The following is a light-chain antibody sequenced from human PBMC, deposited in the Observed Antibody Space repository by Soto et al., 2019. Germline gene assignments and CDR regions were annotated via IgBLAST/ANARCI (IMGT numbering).Light chain of an antibody. CDR1: QSISGY. CDR2: ADS. CDR3: QQRYNWPIT. V-gene: IGKV3-11*02. J-gene: IGKJ5*01. Sequence: EIVLTQSPGTLSLSPGERATLSCRASQSISGYLGWYQQKPGQAPRLLIYADSNRATGIPARFSGSGSGRGFTLTISSLEPEDFSVYYCQQRYNWPITFGQGTRLEIK.